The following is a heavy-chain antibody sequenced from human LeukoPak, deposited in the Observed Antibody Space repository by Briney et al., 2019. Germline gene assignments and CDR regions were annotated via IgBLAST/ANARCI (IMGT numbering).Heavy chain of an antibody. CDR3: AKGYNRNEPFNY. Sequence: PGRSLRLSYVASGFSFSSYAMHGVRQAPGQGLEWVAVISYDGSNKYYADSVKGRFTISRDNSKNTLYLQMNSLRAEDTAVYYCAKGYNRNEPFNYWGQGTLVTVSS. CDR1: GFSFSSYA. D-gene: IGHD1-20*01. CDR2: ISYDGSNK. V-gene: IGHV3-30-3*01. J-gene: IGHJ4*02.